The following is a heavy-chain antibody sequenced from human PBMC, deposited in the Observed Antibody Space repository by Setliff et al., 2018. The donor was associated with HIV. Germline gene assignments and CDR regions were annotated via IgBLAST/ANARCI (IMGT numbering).Heavy chain of an antibody. D-gene: IGHD6-13*01. CDR2: FYYSGIT. Sequence: SETLSLTCNVSGGSISSDYWSWSRQPPGKGLEWIGFFYYSGITKYNPSLKSRVTISVDTSKNQLSLKLSSVIAADTAVYYCARVAAAHYYYGMDVWGQGTTVTVSS. CDR3: ARVAAAHYYYGMDV. J-gene: IGHJ6*02. V-gene: IGHV4-59*01. CDR1: GGSISSDY.